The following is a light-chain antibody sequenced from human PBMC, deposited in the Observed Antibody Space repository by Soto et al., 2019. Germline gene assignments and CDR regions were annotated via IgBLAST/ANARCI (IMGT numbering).Light chain of an antibody. CDR3: QQRSNWPPLT. V-gene: IGKV3-11*01. CDR1: QSVSSY. Sequence: EIVLTQSPATLSLSPGERATLSCSASQSVSSYFAWYQQKPGQAPRLLIYDASNRATGIPARFSGSGSGTDFTLTISSLEPEDFAVYYCQQRSNWPPLTCGGGTKVEIK. CDR2: DAS. J-gene: IGKJ4*01.